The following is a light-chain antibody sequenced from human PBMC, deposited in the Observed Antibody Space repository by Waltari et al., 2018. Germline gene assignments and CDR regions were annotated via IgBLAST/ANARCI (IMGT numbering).Light chain of an antibody. V-gene: IGLV2-11*01. Sequence: QSALTQPRSVSGSPGQSVTISCTGTSSDVGGYKSVSWYHKHPGKARKRMIYDVSERPAGVPARCSGCKSGNSASLTFSGLQAEEEAEYYCFSHAGSYVIFGGGTKLTVL. J-gene: IGLJ2*01. CDR3: FSHAGSYVI. CDR1: SSDVGGYKS. CDR2: DVS.